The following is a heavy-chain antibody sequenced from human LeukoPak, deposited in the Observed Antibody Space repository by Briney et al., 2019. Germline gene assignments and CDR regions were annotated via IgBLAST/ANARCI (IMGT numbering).Heavy chain of an antibody. V-gene: IGHV4-59*01. CDR2: IYSSGST. Sequence: KTSETLSLTCTVSGGSISSYYWSWLRQPPGKGVEWIGYIYSSGSTDYNPSLKSRVTISIDTSKNQFSLKLSSVTAADTAVYFCARAKRGYNYGPRDFWGQGTLVSVSS. CDR3: ARAKRGYNYGPRDF. D-gene: IGHD5-18*01. CDR1: GGSISSYY. J-gene: IGHJ4*02.